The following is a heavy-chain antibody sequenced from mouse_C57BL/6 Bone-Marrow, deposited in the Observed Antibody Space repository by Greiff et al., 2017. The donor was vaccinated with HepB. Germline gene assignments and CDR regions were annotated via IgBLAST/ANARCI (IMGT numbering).Heavy chain of an antibody. V-gene: IGHV5-9*01. CDR2: ISGGGGNT. D-gene: IGHD1-1*01. CDR1: GFTFSSYT. J-gene: IGHJ1*03. CDR3: ARHVIPIYYCGRSYWYFDV. Sequence: EVQLVESGGGLVKPGGSLKLSCAASGFTFSSYTMSWVRQTPEKRLEWVATISGGGGNTYYPDSVKGRFTISRDNAKNTLYLQMSSLRSEDTALYYCARHVIPIYYCGRSYWYFDVWGTGTTVTVSS.